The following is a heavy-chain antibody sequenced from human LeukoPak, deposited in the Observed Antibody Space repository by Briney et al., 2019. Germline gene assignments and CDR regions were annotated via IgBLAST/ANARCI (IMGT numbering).Heavy chain of an antibody. CDR3: AREAQDIVVVVAAQGSNWFDP. D-gene: IGHD2-15*01. CDR1: GFTFSSYA. Sequence: GGSLRLSCAASGFTFSSYAMHWVRQAPGKGLEWVAVISYDGSNKYYEDSVKGRFTISRDNSKNTLYLQMNSLRAEDTAVYYCAREAQDIVVVVAAQGSNWFDPWGQGTLVTVSS. J-gene: IGHJ5*02. V-gene: IGHV3-30*01. CDR2: ISYDGSNK.